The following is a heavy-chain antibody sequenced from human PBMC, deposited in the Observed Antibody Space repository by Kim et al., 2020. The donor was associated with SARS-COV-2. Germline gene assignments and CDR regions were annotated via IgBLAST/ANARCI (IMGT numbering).Heavy chain of an antibody. J-gene: IGHJ6*03. D-gene: IGHD1-1*01. CDR1: GFTFSSYW. V-gene: IGHV3-74*01. Sequence: GGSLRLSCAASGFTFSSYWIHWVRQVPGKGLVWVSRINSDGSSTSYADSVKGRFTISRDNAKNTLYLQMNSLRAEDTAVYYCASRSGLQRYYYYMDVWGKGTTVTVSS. CDR3: ASRSGLQRYYYYMDV. CDR2: INSDGSST.